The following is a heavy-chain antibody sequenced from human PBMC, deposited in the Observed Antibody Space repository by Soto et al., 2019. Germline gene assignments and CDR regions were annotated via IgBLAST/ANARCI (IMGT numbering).Heavy chain of an antibody. J-gene: IGHJ4*02. Sequence: ASETLSLTCTVSGGSVSSGSYYWGWVRQPPGKGLEWIGYIYYSGSTNYNPSLKSRVTISVDTSKNQFSLKLSSVTAADTAVYYCARTVAGEPFDYWGQGTLVTVSS. CDR3: ARTVAGEPFDY. CDR2: IYYSGST. V-gene: IGHV4-61*01. CDR1: GGSVSSGSYY. D-gene: IGHD6-19*01.